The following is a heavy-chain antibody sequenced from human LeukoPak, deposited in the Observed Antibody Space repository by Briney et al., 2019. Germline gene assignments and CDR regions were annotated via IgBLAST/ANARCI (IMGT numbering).Heavy chain of an antibody. V-gene: IGHV3-74*01. CDR2: INSDGSST. J-gene: IGHJ4*02. D-gene: IGHD2-2*01. CDR1: GFTFSSYW. CDR3: ARGYCSSTSCYREAY. Sequence: GGSLRLSCAASGFTFSSYWMPWVRQAPGKGLVWVSRINSDGSSTSYADSVKGRFTISRDNAKNTLYLQMNSLRAEDTAVYYCARGYCSSTSCYREAYWGQGTLVTVSS.